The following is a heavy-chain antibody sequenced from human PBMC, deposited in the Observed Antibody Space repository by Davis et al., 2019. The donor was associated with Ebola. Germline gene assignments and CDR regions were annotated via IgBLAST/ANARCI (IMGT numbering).Heavy chain of an antibody. CDR1: GYTFTSYG. J-gene: IGHJ5*02. CDR3: ARGGQGVGAGRWLDP. Sequence: AASVKVSCKASGYTFTSYGISWVRQAPGQGLEWMGWISAYNGNTNYAQKLQGRVTMTTDTSTSTAYMELRSLRSDDTAVYYCARGGQGVGAGRWLDPWGQGNLVIVSS. D-gene: IGHD1-26*01. CDR2: ISAYNGNT. V-gene: IGHV1-18*04.